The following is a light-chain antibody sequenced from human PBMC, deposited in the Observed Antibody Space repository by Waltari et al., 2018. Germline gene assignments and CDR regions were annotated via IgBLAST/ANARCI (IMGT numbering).Light chain of an antibody. V-gene: IGKV3-20*01. CDR3: QQYGSSPRT. J-gene: IGKJ2*01. CDR1: QSVSSSY. Sequence: ELVLTQSPGTLSLSPGESAPLSCRASQSVSSSYLAWYQQKPGQAPRLLIYGASSRATGIPDRFSGSGSGTDFTLTISRLEPEDFAVYYCQQYGSSPRTFGQGTKLEIK. CDR2: GAS.